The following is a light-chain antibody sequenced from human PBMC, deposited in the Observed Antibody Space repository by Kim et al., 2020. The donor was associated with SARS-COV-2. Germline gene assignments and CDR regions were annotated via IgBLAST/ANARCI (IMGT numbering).Light chain of an antibody. CDR2: QDT. CDR1: KLGDEY. Sequence: SYELTQPPSVSVSPGQTASITCSGDKLGDEYASWYQQKPGQSPVLVIYQDTKRPSGIPERFSGSSSWTTATLTISGTQAMDEADYYCQAWDSNWGVFGTG. CDR3: QAWDSNWGV. V-gene: IGLV3-1*01. J-gene: IGLJ1*01.